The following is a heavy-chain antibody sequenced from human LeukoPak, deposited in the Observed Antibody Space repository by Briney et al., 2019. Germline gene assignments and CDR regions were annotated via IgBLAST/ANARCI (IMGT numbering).Heavy chain of an antibody. CDR2: IYPADSET. Sequence: GESLKTSSKASGYTFTSTWIGWVRQLPGKGLEWMGIIYPADSETRYSPSFQGQVTISADKSISTAYLQWSSLKASGTAIYYCARQGPSDYWGQGTLVTVSS. CDR3: ARQGPSDY. J-gene: IGHJ4*02. V-gene: IGHV5-51*01. CDR1: GYTFTSTW.